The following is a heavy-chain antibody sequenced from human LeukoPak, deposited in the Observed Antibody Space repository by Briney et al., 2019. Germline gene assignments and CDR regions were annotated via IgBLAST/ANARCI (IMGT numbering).Heavy chain of an antibody. Sequence: GGSLRLSCAASGFTFSSYAMSWVRQAPGKGLEWVSAISGSGGSTYYADSVKGRFTISRDNSKNTLYLQMNSLRAEDTAVYYCAKGPMYYNDSSGYYVYYYYGMDVWGQGTTVTVSS. D-gene: IGHD3-22*01. V-gene: IGHV3-23*01. CDR3: AKGPMYYNDSSGYYVYYYYGMDV. J-gene: IGHJ6*02. CDR1: GFTFSSYA. CDR2: ISGSGGST.